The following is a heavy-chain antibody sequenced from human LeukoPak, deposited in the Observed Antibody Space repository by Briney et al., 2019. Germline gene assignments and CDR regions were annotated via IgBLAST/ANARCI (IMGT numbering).Heavy chain of an antibody. CDR2: IYWDDDK. J-gene: IGHJ4*02. CDR1: GFSLRSNGGG. D-gene: IGHD4-17*01. CDR3: AHRDSGDYEGLFHY. Sequence: SGPTLLNPTPTLTLTCTFSGFSLRSNGGGVGWIRQPPGKALEWLSLIYWDDDKRYSPSLKSRGTITKDTSKNQVVLTMTNMDPVDTATYYCAHRDSGDYEGLFHYWGQGTLVTVSS. V-gene: IGHV2-5*02.